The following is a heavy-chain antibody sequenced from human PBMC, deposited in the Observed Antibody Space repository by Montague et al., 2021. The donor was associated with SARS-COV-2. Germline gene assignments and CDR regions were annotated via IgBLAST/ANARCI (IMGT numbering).Heavy chain of an antibody. Sequence: SETLSLTCAVSGGSISSHYWSFIRQPPGKGLEWIAYINYNGGTNYSPSLKSRVTISVDTSKNHFSLQLRSVTPADTAFYYCARVHYYTGYVDSWGQGTLVSVSS. D-gene: IGHD3-22*01. CDR2: INYNGGT. V-gene: IGHV4-59*11. CDR1: GGSISSHY. J-gene: IGHJ4*02. CDR3: ARVHYYTGYVDS.